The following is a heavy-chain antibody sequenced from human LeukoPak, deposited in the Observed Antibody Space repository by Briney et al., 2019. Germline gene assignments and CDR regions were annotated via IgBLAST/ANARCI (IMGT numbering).Heavy chain of an antibody. D-gene: IGHD5-12*01. J-gene: IGHJ4*02. V-gene: IGHV2-70*01. CDR1: GFSLSTTGEC. CDR3: ARSPNIRSGDDGDYFDY. CDR2: PDWNGAE. Sequence: SGPALVKPTPPLTLTCTFSGFSLSTTGECVTWIRQPPAKALEWLAPPDWNGAEYYNLPLKTRPTIAKDTSKDQVVLTMTNVDPLDTATYYCARSPNIRSGDDGDYFDYWGQGTLVTVSS.